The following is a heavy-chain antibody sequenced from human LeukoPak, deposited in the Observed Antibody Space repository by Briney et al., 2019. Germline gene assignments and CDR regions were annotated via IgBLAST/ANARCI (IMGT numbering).Heavy chain of an antibody. CDR1: GFTFSSYE. V-gene: IGHV3-48*03. D-gene: IGHD2/OR15-2a*01. J-gene: IGHJ6*02. CDR2: ISSSGSTI. Sequence: KTGGSLRLSCAASGFTFSSYEMNWVRQAPGKGVEWGSYISSSGSTIYHADSVKCRFTISRDNAKNSLYLQMNSLRAEHTALYYCASPSSTWYYYGMDVWGQGTAVTVSS. CDR3: ASPSSTWYYYGMDV.